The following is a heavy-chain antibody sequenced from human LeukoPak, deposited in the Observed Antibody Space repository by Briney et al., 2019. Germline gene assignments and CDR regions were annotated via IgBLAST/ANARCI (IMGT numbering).Heavy chain of an antibody. Sequence: GGSLRLSCAASGFTFSSYAMSWVRQAPGKGLEWVSAISGSGGSTYYADSVKGRFTISRDNSKNTLYLQMNSLRAEDTAVYYCVKSTSWGIAAAGGYWGQGTLVTVSS. CDR3: VKSTSWGIAAAGGY. J-gene: IGHJ4*02. CDR2: ISGSGGST. D-gene: IGHD6-13*01. CDR1: GFTFSSYA. V-gene: IGHV3-23*01.